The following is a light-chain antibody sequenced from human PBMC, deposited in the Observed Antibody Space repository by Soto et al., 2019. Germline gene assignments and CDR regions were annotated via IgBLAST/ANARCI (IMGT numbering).Light chain of an antibody. V-gene: IGKV3D-15*01. CDR3: QQYNNWPPQIT. Sequence: TQSPSFLSASVGDRVTITCRASQSVSSYLAWYQQKPGQAPRLLIYDASNRATGIPARFSGSGSGTEFTLTISSLQSEDFAVYYCQQYNNWPPQITFGQGTRLEIK. CDR1: QSVSSY. J-gene: IGKJ5*01. CDR2: DAS.